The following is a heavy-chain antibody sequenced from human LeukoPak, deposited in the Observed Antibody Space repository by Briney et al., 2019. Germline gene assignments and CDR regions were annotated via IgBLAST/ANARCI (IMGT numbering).Heavy chain of an antibody. V-gene: IGHV1-46*01. CDR3: AKDFRYYDSSGSPYFDY. CDR1: GYTFTSNY. D-gene: IGHD3-22*01. J-gene: IGHJ4*02. Sequence: ASVKVSCKAFGYTFTSNYMHWVRQAPGQGPEWMGVISPSGGSTTYAQKFQGRVTLTRDMSTSTDYLELSSLRSEDTAVYYCAKDFRYYDSSGSPYFDYWGQGTLVTVSS. CDR2: ISPSGGST.